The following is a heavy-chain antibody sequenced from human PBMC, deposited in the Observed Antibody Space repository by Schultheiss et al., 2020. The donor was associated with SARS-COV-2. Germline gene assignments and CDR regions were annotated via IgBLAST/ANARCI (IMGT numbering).Heavy chain of an antibody. V-gene: IGHV3-48*03. J-gene: IGHJ4*02. CDR1: GFTFSGSA. CDR3: ARDLGGVFDY. D-gene: IGHD3-16*01. Sequence: GGSLRLSCAASGFTFSGSAMHWVRQASGKGLEWGSYISSSGSTIYYADSVKGRFTISRDNAKNSLYLQMNSLRAEDTAVYYCARDLGGVFDYWGQGTLVTVSS. CDR2: ISSSGSTI.